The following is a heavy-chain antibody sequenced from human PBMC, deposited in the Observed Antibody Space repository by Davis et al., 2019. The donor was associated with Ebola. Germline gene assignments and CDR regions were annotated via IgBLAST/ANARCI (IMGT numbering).Heavy chain of an antibody. CDR3: ARGWLRTGLDV. J-gene: IGHJ6*04. V-gene: IGHV6-1*01. Sequence: PSETLSLTCAISGDSVSVNSGGWNWIRQSPSRGLEWLGRTYYMSKWYNDYAPSVVGRISINADTSKIHFSLQLNSVTPEDTAMYYCARGWLRTGLDVWGKGAAVIVSS. CDR1: GDSVSVNSGG. CDR2: TYYMSKWYN. D-gene: IGHD5-18*01.